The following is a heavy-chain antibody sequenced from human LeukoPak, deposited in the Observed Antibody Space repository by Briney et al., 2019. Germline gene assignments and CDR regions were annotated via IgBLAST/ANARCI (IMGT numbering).Heavy chain of an antibody. CDR3: ARDNYCSSTDCYNFDY. CDR2: IWHDGSNK. CDR1: GFAFSGYG. J-gene: IGHJ4*02. V-gene: IGHV3-33*01. D-gene: IGHD2-2*02. Sequence: GRSLRLSCAASGFAFSGYGMHWVRQAPGKGLEWVAVIWHDGSNKYYEDSVKGRFTISRDTSTNTLYLQMNSLRVDDTAVYYCARDNYCSSTDCYNFDYWGQGTLVTVSS.